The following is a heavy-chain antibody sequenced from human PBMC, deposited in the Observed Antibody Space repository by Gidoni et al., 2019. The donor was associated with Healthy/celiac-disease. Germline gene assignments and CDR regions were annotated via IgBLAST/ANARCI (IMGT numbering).Heavy chain of an antibody. CDR1: GYTFTSYG. CDR2: ISAYNGNT. CDR3: ARDTPFYYYDSSGYYPFDY. D-gene: IGHD3-22*01. V-gene: IGHV1-18*04. Sequence: QVQLVQSGAEVKKPGASVKVSCKASGYTFTSYGISWVRQAPGQGLEWMGWISAYNGNTNYAQKLQGRVTMTTDTSTSTAYMELRSLRSDDTAVYYCARDTPFYYYDSSGYYPFDYWGQGTLVTVSS. J-gene: IGHJ4*02.